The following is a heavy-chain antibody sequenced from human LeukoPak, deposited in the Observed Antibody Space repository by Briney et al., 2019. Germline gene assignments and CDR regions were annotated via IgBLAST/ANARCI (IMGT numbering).Heavy chain of an antibody. CDR3: AREIYGDYLGSDY. Sequence: GASVKVSCKASGYTFTGYYMHWVRQAPGQGLEWMGWINPNSGGTNYAQKFQGRVTMTRDTSISTAYMELSRLRSDDTAVYYCAREIYGDYLGSDYWGQGTLVTVSS. V-gene: IGHV1-2*02. CDR2: INPNSGGT. J-gene: IGHJ4*02. D-gene: IGHD4-17*01. CDR1: GYTFTGYY.